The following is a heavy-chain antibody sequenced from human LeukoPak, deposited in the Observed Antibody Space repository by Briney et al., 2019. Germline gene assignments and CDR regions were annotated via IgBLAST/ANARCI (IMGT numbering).Heavy chain of an antibody. J-gene: IGHJ6*02. CDR2: ISGDGGST. D-gene: IGHD2-21*02. Sequence: GGSLRLSCAASGFTFDDYAMHWVRQAPGKGLDWVSLISGDGGSTYYADSVKGRFTISRDNSKNSLYLQMNSLRTEDTALYYCAGGDNAHYFFYGMEVWGQGTKVTVS. CDR3: AGGDNAHYFFYGMEV. CDR1: GFTFDDYA. V-gene: IGHV3-43*02.